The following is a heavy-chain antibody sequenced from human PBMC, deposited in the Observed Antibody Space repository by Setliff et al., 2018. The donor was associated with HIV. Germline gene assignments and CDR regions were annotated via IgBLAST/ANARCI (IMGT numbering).Heavy chain of an antibody. CDR3: ATGITVAPDY. D-gene: IGHD6-19*01. Sequence: SETLSLTCTVSGGPFSSTSWSWIRQFPGQGLEWIGYIYYSGNTNYNPSLKSRVTISVDTSKKQFSLKLNSVTAADTAVYYCATGITVAPDYWGQGSLVTVSS. J-gene: IGHJ4*02. V-gene: IGHV4-59*12. CDR1: GGPFSSTS. CDR2: IYYSGNT.